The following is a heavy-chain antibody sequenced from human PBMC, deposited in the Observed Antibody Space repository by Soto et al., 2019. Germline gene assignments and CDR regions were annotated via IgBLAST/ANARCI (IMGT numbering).Heavy chain of an antibody. J-gene: IGHJ6*02. V-gene: IGHV6-1*01. CDR2: TYYRFKGYN. Sequence: QTLSLTCAISRDSASINSATCSWLRHSRSRGLEWLVRTYYRFKGYNDYAISLESRMTIKPHTSQSHFSPQPNSVNPQDSAVYYCAREGYFFSSEKSFGLDVWGQGTTVTVYS. D-gene: IGHD3-22*01. CDR3: AREGYFFSSEKSFGLDV. CDR1: RDSASINSAT.